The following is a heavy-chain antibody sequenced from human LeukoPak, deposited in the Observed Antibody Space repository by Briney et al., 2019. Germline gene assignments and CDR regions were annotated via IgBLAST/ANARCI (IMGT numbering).Heavy chain of an antibody. CDR3: ARSNWFEP. Sequence: GGSLRLSCAASGFTFDDYAMHWVRQAPGEGLEWVSGISWNSGSIGYADSVKGRFTISRDNAKNTLYLQMNSLRAEDTAVYYCARSNWFEPWGQGHLVNVYS. V-gene: IGHV3-9*01. CDR1: GFTFDDYA. J-gene: IGHJ5*02. CDR2: ISWNSGSI.